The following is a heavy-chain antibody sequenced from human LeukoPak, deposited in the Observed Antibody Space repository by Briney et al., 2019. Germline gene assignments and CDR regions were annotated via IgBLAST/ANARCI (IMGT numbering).Heavy chain of an antibody. CDR2: IHPDGKNT. D-gene: IGHD5-18*01. Sequence: GGSLRLSCAASGFTFSNYWMDWVRQAPGKGLEWVSRIHPDGKNTDYADSVKGRFTISRDNARKTLYLQMNSLRTEDAAVYYCATYVDTVRYDAFDVWGQGTRVTVSS. V-gene: IGHV3-74*01. J-gene: IGHJ3*01. CDR1: GFTFSNYW. CDR3: ATYVDTVRYDAFDV.